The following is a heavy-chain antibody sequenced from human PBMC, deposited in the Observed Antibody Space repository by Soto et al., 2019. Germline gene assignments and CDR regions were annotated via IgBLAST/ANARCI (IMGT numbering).Heavy chain of an antibody. J-gene: IGHJ4*02. Sequence: GSLRLCLSSCGFTFSSYAIRWALTPPGNGLEYVSGISSNGGSTYYAGSVKGRFTISRDNSKSTLYLQMSSLRAEDTAVYYGVKDCFDCGGNSDGQYWRQGTLVTVSS. V-gene: IGHV3-64D*06. CDR2: ISSNGGST. D-gene: IGHD2-21*02. CDR3: VKDCFDCGGNSDGQY. CDR1: GFTFSSYA.